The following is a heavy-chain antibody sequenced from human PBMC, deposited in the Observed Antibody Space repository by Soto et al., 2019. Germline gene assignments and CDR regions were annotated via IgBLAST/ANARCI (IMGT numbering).Heavy chain of an antibody. Sequence: ASVKVSCKASGYTFTNYYMHWVRQAPGQGLEWMGWMNPRSGGTKYAQAFQDRVTMTRDASISTAYMEVTSLRHGDTAAYFCARSDDSTSYPLDLWGPGTLVTVSS. CDR2: MNPRSGGT. V-gene: IGHV1-2*02. CDR1: GYTFTNYY. CDR3: ARSDDSTSYPLDL. J-gene: IGHJ5*02. D-gene: IGHD4-4*01.